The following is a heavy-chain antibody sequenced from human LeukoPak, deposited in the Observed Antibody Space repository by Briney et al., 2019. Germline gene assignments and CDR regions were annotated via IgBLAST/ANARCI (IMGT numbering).Heavy chain of an antibody. J-gene: IGHJ2*01. CDR3: ARHVGIVVVADRYFDL. V-gene: IGHV5-51*01. CDR2: IYPGDSDT. D-gene: IGHD3-22*01. Sequence: GESLKISCKGSGYSFTSYWIGWVRQMPGKGLEWMGIIYPGDSDTRYSPSFQGQVTISADKSISTAYPHWSSLKASDTAMYYCARHVGIVVVADRYFDLWGRGTLVTVSS. CDR1: GYSFTSYW.